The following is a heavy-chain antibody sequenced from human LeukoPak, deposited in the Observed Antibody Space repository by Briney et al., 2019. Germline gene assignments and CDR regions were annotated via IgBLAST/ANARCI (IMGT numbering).Heavy chain of an antibody. CDR2: INHSGIT. D-gene: IGHD1-7*01. CDR1: GGSYSDYY. V-gene: IGHV4-34*01. Sequence: SETLSLTCGVYGGSYSDYYWSWIRQPPGKGLEWIGEINHSGITNYNPSLKSRVTISLDTSKNQFSLKLSSVTAADTAVYYCARNWQYNWNYGGHFDYWGQGTLVTVSS. CDR3: ARNWQYNWNYGGHFDY. J-gene: IGHJ4*02.